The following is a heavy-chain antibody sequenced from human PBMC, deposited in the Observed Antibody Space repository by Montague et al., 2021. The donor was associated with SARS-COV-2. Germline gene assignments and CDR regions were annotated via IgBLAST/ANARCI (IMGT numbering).Heavy chain of an antibody. CDR2: IYTTGTT. Sequence: SETLSLTCSVSGGSISSDYWSWIRQPAGKGLEWIGRIYTTGTTNHNPSLKSRVTMFIDTSKNQYSLKLTSVTAADTGVYYCARDGYASGDFYNRHFDRWGQGALVTVSS. CDR3: ARDGYASGDFYNRHFDR. D-gene: IGHD2-2*01. V-gene: IGHV4-4*07. J-gene: IGHJ4*02. CDR1: GGSISSDY.